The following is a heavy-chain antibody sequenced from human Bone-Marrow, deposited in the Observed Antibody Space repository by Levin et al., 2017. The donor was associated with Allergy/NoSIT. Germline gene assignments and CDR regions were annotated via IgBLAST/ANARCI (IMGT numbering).Heavy chain of an antibody. J-gene: IGHJ6*02. Sequence: LSLTCAASGFTFSTYGMTWVRQAPGKGLEWVSYISNSGSTINYADSVKGRFTISRDNAKNSLYLQMNSLRDEDTAVYYCARVGRDYYSMDVWGQGTTVTVSS. CDR1: GFTFSTYG. CDR2: ISNSGSTI. V-gene: IGHV3-48*02. D-gene: IGHD3-10*01. CDR3: ARVGRDYYSMDV.